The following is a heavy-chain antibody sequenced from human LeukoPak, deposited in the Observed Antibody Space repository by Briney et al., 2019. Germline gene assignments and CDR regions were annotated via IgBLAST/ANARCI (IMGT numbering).Heavy chain of an antibody. CDR3: ARGLRWYGPRAFDI. V-gene: IGHV1-69*05. J-gene: IGHJ3*02. CDR2: IIPIFGTA. Sequence: GASVKVSCKASGGAFSSYAISWVRQAPGQGLEWMGGIIPIFGTANYAQKFQGRVTITTDESTSTAYMELSSLRSEDTAVYYCARGLRWYGPRAFDIWGQGTMVTVSS. D-gene: IGHD4-23*01. CDR1: GGAFSSYA.